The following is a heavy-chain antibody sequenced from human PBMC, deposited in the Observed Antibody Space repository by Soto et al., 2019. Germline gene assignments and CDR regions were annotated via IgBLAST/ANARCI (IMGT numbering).Heavy chain of an antibody. V-gene: IGHV3-23*01. D-gene: IGHD3-16*01. CDR3: AKAPNYDYIWGSPSLYYFDY. J-gene: IGHJ4*02. CDR1: GFTFSTSW. Sequence: PGGSLRLSCAASGFTFSTSWMGWLRQAPGKGLDWVSAISGSGGSTYYADSVKGRFTISRDNSKNTLYLQMNSLRAEDTAVYYCAKAPNYDYIWGSPSLYYFDYWGQGTLVTVS. CDR2: ISGSGGST.